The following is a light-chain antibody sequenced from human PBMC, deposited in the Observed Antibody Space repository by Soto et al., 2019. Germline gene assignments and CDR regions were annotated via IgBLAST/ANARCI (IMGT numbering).Light chain of an antibody. V-gene: IGKV3-11*01. Sequence: EIVLTQSPATLSLSPGEKATLSCRASPSVGSYLAWYQQKPGQSPRLLMYDASIRATGIPARFSGTGSGTDFTLTITSLEPEDFAVYYFQQRIDWPWTFGQGTKVEIK. CDR2: DAS. J-gene: IGKJ1*01. CDR1: PSVGSY. CDR3: QQRIDWPWT.